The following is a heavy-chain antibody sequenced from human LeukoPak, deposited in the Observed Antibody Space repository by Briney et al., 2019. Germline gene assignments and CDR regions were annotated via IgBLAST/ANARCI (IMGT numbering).Heavy chain of an antibody. D-gene: IGHD3-22*01. J-gene: IGHJ5*02. V-gene: IGHV4-59*01. CDR2: IYYSGST. CDR1: GGSISSYY. CDR3: ARVVDRYYDSSGYPQPNWFDP. Sequence: SETLSLTCTVSGGSISSYYWSWIRQPPGKGLEWIGYIYYSGSTNYNPSLKSRVTISVDTSKNQFSLKLSSVTAADTAVYYCARVVDRYYDSSGYPQPNWFDPWGQGTPVTVSS.